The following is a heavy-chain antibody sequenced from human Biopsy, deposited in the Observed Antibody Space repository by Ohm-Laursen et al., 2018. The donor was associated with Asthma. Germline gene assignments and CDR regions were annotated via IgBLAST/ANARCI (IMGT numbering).Heavy chain of an antibody. V-gene: IGHV4-39*01. CDR2: IYYSGTT. J-gene: IGHJ6*02. Sequence: GTPSLTCRLSSGSGGYMRSGNYYWGWIRRPPGKGLEWIGSIYYSGTTYYNPSLESRVPVSADTSKNHFSLKLTSVTAADTAVYYCVRGSSSWHHGPFHYYYGLDVWGQGTTATDSS. CDR3: VRGSSSWHHGPFHYYYGLDV. D-gene: IGHD6-13*01. CDR1: GGYMRSGNYY.